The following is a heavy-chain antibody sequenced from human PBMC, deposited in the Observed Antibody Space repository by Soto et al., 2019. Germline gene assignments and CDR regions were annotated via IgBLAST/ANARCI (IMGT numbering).Heavy chain of an antibody. CDR2: ISAYNGNT. CDR1: GYTFTSYG. V-gene: IGHV1-18*04. J-gene: IGHJ6*02. Sequence: GASVKVSCKASGYTFTSYGISWVRQAPGQGLEWMGWISAYNGNTNYAQKLQGRVTMTTDTSTSTAYMELRSLRSDDTAVYYCARVPNSSGWYGYSYYGMDVWGQGTTVTV. CDR3: ARVPNSSGWYGYSYYGMDV. D-gene: IGHD6-19*01.